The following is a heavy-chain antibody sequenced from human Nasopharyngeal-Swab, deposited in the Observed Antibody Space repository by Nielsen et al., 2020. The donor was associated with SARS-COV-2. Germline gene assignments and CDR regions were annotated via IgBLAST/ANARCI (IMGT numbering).Heavy chain of an antibody. CDR2: TYYSGST. V-gene: IGHV4-59*01. CDR1: GRSISSYS. D-gene: IGHD5-18*01. J-gene: IGHJ4*02. Sequence: SETLSLTCTVSGRSISSYSWSWIRQPPGKGLEWIGYTYYSGSTNYNPSLKSRVTISVDTSKNQFSLRLSSVTAADTAVYYCARGYGRGYFDYWGQGTLVTVSS. CDR3: ARGYGRGYFDY.